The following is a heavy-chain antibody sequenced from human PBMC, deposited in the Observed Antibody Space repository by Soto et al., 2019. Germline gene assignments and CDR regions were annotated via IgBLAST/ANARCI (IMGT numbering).Heavy chain of an antibody. CDR2: IIPIFGTA. J-gene: IGHJ4*02. D-gene: IGHD4-17*01. CDR3: ARDQTPAYGDYVPFDY. CDR1: GGTFSSYA. Sequence: QVQLVQSGAEVKKPGSSVKVSCKASGGTFSSYAISWVRQAPGQGLEWMGGIIPIFGTANYAQKFQGRVTITADESTSTAYMELSSLRSEDTAVYYYARDQTPAYGDYVPFDYWGQGTLVTVSS. V-gene: IGHV1-69*01.